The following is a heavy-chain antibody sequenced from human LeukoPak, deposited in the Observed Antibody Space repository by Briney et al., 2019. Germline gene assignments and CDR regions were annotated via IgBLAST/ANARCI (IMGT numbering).Heavy chain of an antibody. CDR2: INPNSGGT. V-gene: IGHV1-2*02. CDR1: GYTFTGYC. Sequence: ASVKVSCKASGYTFTGYCMHRVRQAPGQGLEWMGWINPNSGGTNYAQKFQGRVTMTRDTSISTAYMELSRLRSDDTAVYYCARLGPMAYDAFDIWGQGTMVTVSS. CDR3: ARLGPMAYDAFDI. D-gene: IGHD1-26*01. J-gene: IGHJ3*02.